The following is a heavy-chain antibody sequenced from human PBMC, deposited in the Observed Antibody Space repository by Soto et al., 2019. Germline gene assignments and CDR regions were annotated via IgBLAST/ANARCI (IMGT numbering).Heavy chain of an antibody. D-gene: IGHD3-22*01. J-gene: IGHJ3*02. CDR1: GFTFDDYG. V-gene: IGHV3-20*04. Sequence: SGGSLRLSCAASGFTFDDYGMSWVRQVPGKGLEWVSGINWNGGSTGCADSVKGRFTISRDNAKNSLYLQMNSLRAEDTALYYCARSSSGYYYAFDIWGQGTMVTVSS. CDR3: ARSSSGYYYAFDI. CDR2: INWNGGST.